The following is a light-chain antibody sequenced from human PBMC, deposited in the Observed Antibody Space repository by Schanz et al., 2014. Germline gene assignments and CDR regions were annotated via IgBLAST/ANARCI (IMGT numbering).Light chain of an antibody. Sequence: EIMMTQSPATLSVSPGERATLSCRAGQTVSSNLAWYQQKPGQPPRLLIYGASTRATGIPARFSGSGSGTEFTLTISSLQSEDFAVYYCQQNNNWPLTSGGGTKVEIK. CDR1: QTVSSN. J-gene: IGKJ4*01. V-gene: IGKV3D-15*01. CDR2: GAS. CDR3: QQNNNWPLT.